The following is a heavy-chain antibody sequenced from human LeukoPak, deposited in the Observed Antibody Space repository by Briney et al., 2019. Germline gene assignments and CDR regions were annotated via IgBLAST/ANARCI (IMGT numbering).Heavy chain of an antibody. J-gene: IGHJ4*02. CDR2: ISSSSSYI. CDR3: ANNSPMIEDA. Sequence: GGSLRLSCAASGFTFSSYSVNWVRQAPGKGLEWVSSISSSSSYIYYADSVKGRFTISRDNSKNTLYLQMNSLRAEDTAVYYCANNSPMIEDAWGQGTLVTVSS. V-gene: IGHV3-21*04. CDR1: GFTFSSYS. D-gene: IGHD3-22*01.